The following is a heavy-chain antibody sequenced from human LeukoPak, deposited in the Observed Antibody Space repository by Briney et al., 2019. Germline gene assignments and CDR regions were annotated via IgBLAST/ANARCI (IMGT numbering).Heavy chain of an antibody. D-gene: IGHD3-22*01. CDR1: GSTFSSYG. Sequence: GGSLGLSCAASGSTFSSYGMHWVRQAPGKGLEWVAFIRYDGSNKYYADSVKGRFTISRDNSKNTLYLQMNSLRAEDTAVYYCATYSSDFGRLDPWGQGTQVTVSS. J-gene: IGHJ5*02. CDR2: IRYDGSNK. CDR3: ATYSSDFGRLDP. V-gene: IGHV3-30*02.